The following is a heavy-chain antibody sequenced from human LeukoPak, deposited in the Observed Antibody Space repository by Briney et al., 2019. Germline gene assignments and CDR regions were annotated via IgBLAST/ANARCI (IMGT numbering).Heavy chain of an antibody. D-gene: IGHD6-13*01. CDR3: ATVTTHLAARPYGAAAGRGDWFDP. CDR2: FDPEDGET. J-gene: IGHJ5*02. Sequence: GASVKVSCKVSGYTLTELSMHWVRQAPGKGLEWMGGFDPEDGETIYAQKFQGRVTMTEDTSTDTAYMELSSLRSEDKAVYYCATVTTHLAARPYGAAAGRGDWFDPWGQGTLVTVSS. V-gene: IGHV1-24*01. CDR1: GYTLTELS.